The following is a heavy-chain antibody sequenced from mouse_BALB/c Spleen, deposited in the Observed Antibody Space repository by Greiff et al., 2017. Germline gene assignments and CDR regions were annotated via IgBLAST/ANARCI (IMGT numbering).Heavy chain of an antibody. J-gene: IGHJ2*01. CDR3: AIITSVAQDPFDY. V-gene: IGHV3-6*02. CDR2: ISYDGSN. CDR1: GYSITSGYY. Sequence: EVKVEESGPGLVKPSQSLSLTCSVTGYSITSGYYWNWIRQFPGNKLEWMGYISYDGSNNYNPSLKNRISITRDTSKNQFFLKLNSVTTEDTATYYCAIITSVAQDPFDYWGQGTTLTVSS. D-gene: IGHD1-1*01.